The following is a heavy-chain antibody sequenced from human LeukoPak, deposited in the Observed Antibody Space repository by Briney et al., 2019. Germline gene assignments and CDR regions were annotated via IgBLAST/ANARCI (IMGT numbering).Heavy chain of an antibody. V-gene: IGHV3-20*04. CDR1: GFIFEDNG. CDR2: INWNGETT. Sequence: GGSLRLSCAAAGFIFEDNGMSWVRQAPGKGLEWVSGINWNGETTGYVDAVKGRFTISRDNAKNSLYLQMNSLRVEDTALYYCATHSYYYGSGSYPHYLDYWGQGTLVTVSS. J-gene: IGHJ4*02. CDR3: ATHSYYYGSGSYPHYLDY. D-gene: IGHD3-10*01.